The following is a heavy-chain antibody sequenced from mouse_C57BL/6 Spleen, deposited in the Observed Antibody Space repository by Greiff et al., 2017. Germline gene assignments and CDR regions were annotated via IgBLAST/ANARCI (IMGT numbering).Heavy chain of an antibody. J-gene: IGHJ2*01. D-gene: IGHD1-1*01. CDR2: IWSGGST. Sequence: VKLMESGPGLVQPSQCLSISCTASGFSLTSYGVHWVRQSPGKGLEWLGVIWSGGSTAYNAAFISRLSISKDNSKSPVFFKMNSLQADDTAIYYCARSPYYYGSSYDYFDYWGQGTTLTVSS. V-gene: IGHV2-2*01. CDR3: ARSPYYYGSSYDYFDY. CDR1: GFSLTSYG.